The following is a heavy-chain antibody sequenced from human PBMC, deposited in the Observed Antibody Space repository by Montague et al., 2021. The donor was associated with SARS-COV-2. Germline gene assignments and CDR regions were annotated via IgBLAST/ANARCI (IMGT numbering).Heavy chain of an antibody. Sequence: TLSLTCTVSGGSIRSDGFYWNWIRQPAGKGPEWIGRIDASGTTNYKPSLKSRVIISLDRSKSQFSLKLSSVIAADTAVYYCARGSGWMGNAFDIWGQGTMVTVSS. D-gene: IGHD6-19*01. CDR3: ARGSGWMGNAFDI. CDR2: IDASGTT. CDR1: GGSIRSDGFY. J-gene: IGHJ3*02. V-gene: IGHV4-61*02.